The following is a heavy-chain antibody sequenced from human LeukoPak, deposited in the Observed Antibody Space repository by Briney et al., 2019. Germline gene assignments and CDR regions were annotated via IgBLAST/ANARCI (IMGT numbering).Heavy chain of an antibody. J-gene: IGHJ6*02. D-gene: IGHD2/OR15-2a*01. CDR2: SRSKAYGATT. CDR3: TRGPILLWIHNGMDV. Sequence: GGSLRLSCSASGFIFGDHAMSWVRQAPGKGLEWVGFSRSKAYGATTEYAASVEGRFTISRDDSRGIAYLQMSSLRTEDTAFYYCTRGPILLWIHNGMDVWGQGTTVTVSS. V-gene: IGHV3-49*04. CDR1: GFIFGDHA.